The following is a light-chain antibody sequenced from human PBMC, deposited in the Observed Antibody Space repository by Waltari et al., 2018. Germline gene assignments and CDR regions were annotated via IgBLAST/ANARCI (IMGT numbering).Light chain of an antibody. V-gene: IGLV1-44*01. CDR2: DHD. Sequence: QSVVTQPPSASGTPGQRVPISCSGSNFNIGSNSVYWFQQLPGAAPELLMYDHDPRPSGVPARFSASKSGTSASLAISALQSGDEADYYCATWEGSQRVFGTGTKVTVL. CDR3: ATWEGSQRV. J-gene: IGLJ1*01. CDR1: NFNIGSNS.